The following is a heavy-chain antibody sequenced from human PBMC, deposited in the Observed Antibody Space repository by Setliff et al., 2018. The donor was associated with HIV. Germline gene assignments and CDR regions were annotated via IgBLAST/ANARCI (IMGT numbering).Heavy chain of an antibody. V-gene: IGHV1-2*02. CDR2: INPETGDP. CDR1: GYRFIGHY. D-gene: IGHD2-21*01. Sequence: ASVKVSCKTSGYRFIGHYLHWVRLAPGQGPEWVGWINPETGDPNYAQKFRGRVLMTRDTSITTAFLHVAKLTSNDTAIYYCATGIPSDLDYWGQGTLVTVS. J-gene: IGHJ4*01. CDR3: ATGIPSDLDY.